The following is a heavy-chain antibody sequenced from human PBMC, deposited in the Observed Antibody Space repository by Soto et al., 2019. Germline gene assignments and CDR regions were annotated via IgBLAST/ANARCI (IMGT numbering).Heavy chain of an antibody. Sequence: SETLSLTCTVSGGSVSSGSYYWSWIRQPPGKGLEWIGYIYYSGSTNYNPSLKSRVTISVDTSKNQFSLKLSSVTAADTAVYYCVRGVFLGAGGYYYYYMDVWGKGTTVTVSS. D-gene: IGHD2-15*01. V-gene: IGHV4-61*01. J-gene: IGHJ6*03. CDR2: IYYSGST. CDR3: VRGVFLGAGGYYYYYMDV. CDR1: GGSVSSGSYY.